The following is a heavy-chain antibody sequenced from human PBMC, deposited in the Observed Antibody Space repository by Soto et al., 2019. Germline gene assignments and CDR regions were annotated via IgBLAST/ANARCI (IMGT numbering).Heavy chain of an antibody. CDR3: ARTGDSSGYYYYYYYGMDV. CDR2: IYYSGST. D-gene: IGHD3-22*01. V-gene: IGHV4-61*01. CDR1: GGSVSSGSYY. J-gene: IGHJ6*02. Sequence: SETLSLTXTVSGGSVSSGSYYWSWIRQPPGKGLEWIGYIYYSGSTNYNPSLKSRVTISVDTSKNQFSLKLSSVTAADTAVYYCARTGDSSGYYYYYYYGMDVWGQGTTVTV.